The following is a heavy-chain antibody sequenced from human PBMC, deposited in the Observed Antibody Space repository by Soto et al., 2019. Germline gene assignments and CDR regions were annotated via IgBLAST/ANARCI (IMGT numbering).Heavy chain of an antibody. J-gene: IGHJ6*02. CDR3: AMVDVYVTPSPQDV. V-gene: IGHV1-18*01. D-gene: IGHD3-16*01. Sequence: QVQLVQSGAEVKNPGASVKVSCKASGYTFTRYGIGWARQAPGQGLEWMGWINTYNGNTNYAQNVHGRVTLTTDTSTSTADMELSSLRSNDTDIYYCAMVDVYVTPSPQDVWGQGTTVIVSS. CDR1: GYTFTRYG. CDR2: INTYNGNT.